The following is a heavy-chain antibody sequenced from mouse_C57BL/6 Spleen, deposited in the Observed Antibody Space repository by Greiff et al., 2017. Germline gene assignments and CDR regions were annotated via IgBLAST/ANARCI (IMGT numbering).Heavy chain of an antibody. D-gene: IGHD1-1*01. J-gene: IGHJ2*01. CDR2: IYPGDGDT. CDR1: GYAFSSSW. V-gene: IGHV1-82*01. CDR3: AGLTTVVASPFDY. Sequence: QVQLQQSGPELVKPGASVKISCKASGYAFSSSWMNWVKQRPGKGLEWIGRIYPGDGDTNYNGKFKGKATLTADKSSSTAYMQLSSLTSEDSAVYFCAGLTTVVASPFDYWGQGTTLTVSS.